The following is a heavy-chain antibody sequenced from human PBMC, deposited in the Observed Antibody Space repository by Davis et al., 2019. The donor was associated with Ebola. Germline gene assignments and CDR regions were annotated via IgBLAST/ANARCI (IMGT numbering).Heavy chain of an antibody. CDR2: NSWNSGSI. D-gene: IGHD4-17*01. Sequence: SLKISCAASGFTFDDYAMHWVRQAPGKGLEWVSGNSWNSGSIGYADSVKGRFTISRDNAKNSLYLQMNSLRAEDTALYYCAKDYYGDSVGWFDPWGQGTLVTVSS. CDR3: AKDYYGDSVGWFDP. CDR1: GFTFDDYA. V-gene: IGHV3-9*01. J-gene: IGHJ5*02.